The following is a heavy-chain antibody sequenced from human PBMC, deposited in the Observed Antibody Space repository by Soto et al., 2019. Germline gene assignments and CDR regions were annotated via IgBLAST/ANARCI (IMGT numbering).Heavy chain of an antibody. Sequence: QVQLVQSGGEVKKPGASVKVSCKTSGYSFTSYGITWVRQAPGQGLEWMGWISPHNGNTDYTQKLQDRVTMTTDISTSAAYMELRSLRSDDTAVYYCAMYSRSSLDYWGQGTLVTVFS. CDR2: ISPHNGNT. CDR3: AMYSRSSLDY. V-gene: IGHV1-18*04. D-gene: IGHD6-6*01. J-gene: IGHJ4*02. CDR1: GYSFTSYG.